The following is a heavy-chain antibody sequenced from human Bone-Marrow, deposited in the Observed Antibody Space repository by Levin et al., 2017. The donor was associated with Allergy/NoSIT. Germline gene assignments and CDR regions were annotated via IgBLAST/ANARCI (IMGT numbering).Heavy chain of an antibody. V-gene: IGHV4-30-2*01. Sequence: PSETLSLTCAVSGDSISRDDYSWSWIRQPPGKGLEWMGYIYPSGTTYSNPSLKSRVCISVDTSMNQFSLRLTSVTAADTAIYYCAREGRQLGIFEYWGQGALVTVSS. D-gene: IGHD7-27*01. CDR2: IYPSGTT. CDR3: AREGRQLGIFEY. J-gene: IGHJ4*02. CDR1: GDSISRDDYS.